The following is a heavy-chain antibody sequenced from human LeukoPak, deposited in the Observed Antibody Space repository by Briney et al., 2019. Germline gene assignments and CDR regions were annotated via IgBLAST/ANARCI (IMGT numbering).Heavy chain of an antibody. Sequence: SKTLSLTCTVSGGPVSVSHWWSWVRQPPGKDLEWIGELHHGGGSNYNPSLKSRVTMSVDKSQNHFSLRLSSVTAADTAVYYCARGISRSGSGREGISDIWGQGTMVTVSS. D-gene: IGHD3-10*01. J-gene: IGHJ3*02. CDR3: ARGISRSGSGREGISDI. CDR1: GGPVSVSHW. V-gene: IGHV4-4*02. CDR2: LHHGGGS.